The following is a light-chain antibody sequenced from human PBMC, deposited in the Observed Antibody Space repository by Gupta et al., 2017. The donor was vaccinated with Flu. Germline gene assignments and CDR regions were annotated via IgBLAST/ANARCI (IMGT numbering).Light chain of an antibody. J-gene: IGKJ4*01. CDR3: QQYSHWPPLT. CDR1: QSVGAD. V-gene: IGKV3-15*01. CDR2: GAS. Sequence: RATLSCRTSQSVGADLAWYQQKPCQAPRLLIYGASTRASGFPDRFRGSGSGTEFILTITSLQSEDSGVYYCQQYSHWPPLTFGGGTKVEI.